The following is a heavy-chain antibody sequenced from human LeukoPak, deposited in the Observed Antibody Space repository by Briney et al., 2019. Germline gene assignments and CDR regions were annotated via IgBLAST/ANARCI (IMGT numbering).Heavy chain of an antibody. Sequence: GGSLRLSCAASGFTFSSYSMNWVRQAPGKGLEWVSSISSSSSYIYYADSVKGRFTISRDNAKNTLYLRINSLRAEDTAVYYCATESSGALDFWGQGTLVTVSS. CDR3: ATESSGALDF. CDR2: ISSSSSYI. V-gene: IGHV3-21*01. CDR1: GFTFSSYS. D-gene: IGHD1-26*01. J-gene: IGHJ4*02.